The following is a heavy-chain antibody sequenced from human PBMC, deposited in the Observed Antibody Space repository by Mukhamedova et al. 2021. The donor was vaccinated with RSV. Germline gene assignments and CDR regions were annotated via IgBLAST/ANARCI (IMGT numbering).Heavy chain of an antibody. Sequence: GGIIPILGIANYAQKFQGRVTITADKSTSTAYMELSSLRSEDTAVYYCARLRAARNYYYYGMDVWGQGTTVTVSS. CDR2: IIPILGIA. V-gene: IGHV1-69*10. D-gene: IGHD6-6*01. CDR3: ARLRAARNYYYYGMDV. J-gene: IGHJ6*02.